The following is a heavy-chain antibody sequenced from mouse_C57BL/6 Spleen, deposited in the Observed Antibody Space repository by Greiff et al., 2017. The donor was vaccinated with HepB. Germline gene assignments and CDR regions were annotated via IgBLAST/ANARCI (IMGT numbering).Heavy chain of an antibody. D-gene: IGHD3-2*02. CDR3: ARKAQATYFDY. CDR1: GFTFSSYG. J-gene: IGHJ2*01. V-gene: IGHV5-6*01. Sequence: EVKLVESGGDLVKPGGSLKLSCAASGFTFSSYGMSWVRQTPDKRLEWVATISSGGSYTYYTDSVKGRFTISRDNAKNTLYLQMSSLKSEDTAMYYCARKAQATYFDYWGQGTTLTVSS. CDR2: ISSGGSYT.